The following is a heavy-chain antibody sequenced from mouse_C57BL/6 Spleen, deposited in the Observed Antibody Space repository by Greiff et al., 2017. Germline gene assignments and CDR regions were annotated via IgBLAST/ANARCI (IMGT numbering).Heavy chain of an antibody. J-gene: IGHJ2*01. V-gene: IGHV1-82*01. D-gene: IGHD5-5*01. Sequence: QVQLQQSGPELVKPGASVKISCKASGYAFSSSWMNWVKQRPGKGLEWIGRIYPGDGDTNYNGKFKGKATLTADKSSSTAYMQLSSLTSEDSAVYFCAREALPTGAFFGYWGQGTTLTVPS. CDR2: IYPGDGDT. CDR3: AREALPTGAFFGY. CDR1: GYAFSSSW.